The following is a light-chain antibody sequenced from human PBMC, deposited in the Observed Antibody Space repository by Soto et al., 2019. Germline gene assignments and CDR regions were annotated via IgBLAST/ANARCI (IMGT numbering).Light chain of an antibody. J-gene: IGKJ1*01. Sequence: DIQMTQSPSTLSASVGDRVTITCRASQSLSSWLAWYQQKPGKAPKLLISDASNLESGVPSRFSGSGSGTEFTHTISSLQPDDFATYYCQQSVSYPWTFGQGTKVEIK. CDR1: QSLSSW. CDR3: QQSVSYPWT. V-gene: IGKV1-5*01. CDR2: DAS.